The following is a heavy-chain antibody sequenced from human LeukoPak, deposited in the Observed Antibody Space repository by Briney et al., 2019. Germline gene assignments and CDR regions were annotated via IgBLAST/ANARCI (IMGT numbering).Heavy chain of an antibody. J-gene: IGHJ4*02. CDR1: GVNLSSYT. CDR2: ITRNGGRT. Sequence: GGSLRLSCAASGVNLSSYTMHWVRQAPGKGLEYVSAITRNGGRTYYANSVKGRFTISRDNSKNTLYLQMGSLRAEDMAVYYCARVDSWGRGTLVTVSS. CDR3: ARVDS. V-gene: IGHV3-64*01.